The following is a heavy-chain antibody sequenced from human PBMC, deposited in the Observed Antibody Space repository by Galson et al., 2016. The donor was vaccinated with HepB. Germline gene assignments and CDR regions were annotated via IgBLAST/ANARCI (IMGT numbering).Heavy chain of an antibody. J-gene: IGHJ4*02. V-gene: IGHV3-74*01. Sequence: SLRLSCAASGFPFSSHWMHWVRQAPGEGLVWVSQINYDGRDTNYADSVKGRFTVSRDNAKNTLYLQIDSLRAEDTAVYYCTRDGHGIIQFDYWGRGTLVTVSS. CDR3: TRDGHGIIQFDY. D-gene: IGHD1-14*01. CDR2: INYDGRDT. CDR1: GFPFSSHW.